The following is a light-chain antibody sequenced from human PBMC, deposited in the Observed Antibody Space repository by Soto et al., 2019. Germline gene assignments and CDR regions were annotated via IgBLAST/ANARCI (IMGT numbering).Light chain of an antibody. J-gene: IGKJ2*01. CDR3: QQYNTYSP. CDR2: DAS. Sequence: DIQMTQSPSTLSASVGDRVTITCRASQRISSWLAWYQQKPGKAPKVLIYDASSLESGVPSRFSGSGSGTEFTLTISSLQPDDFATYYCQQYNTYSPFGQGTKVDIK. CDR1: QRISSW. V-gene: IGKV1-5*01.